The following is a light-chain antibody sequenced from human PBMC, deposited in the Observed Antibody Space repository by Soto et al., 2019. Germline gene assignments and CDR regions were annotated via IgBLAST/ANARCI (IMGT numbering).Light chain of an antibody. CDR1: QSVSSS. CDR3: QQRSNWPPIT. Sequence: EIVLTQSPATLSFSQGEKATLSCRASQSVSSSLAWYQQKPGQAPRLLIYDASNRATGIPARFSGSGSGTDFTLTISSLEPEDFAVYYCQQRSNWPPITFGQGTRLEIK. J-gene: IGKJ5*01. V-gene: IGKV3-11*01. CDR2: DAS.